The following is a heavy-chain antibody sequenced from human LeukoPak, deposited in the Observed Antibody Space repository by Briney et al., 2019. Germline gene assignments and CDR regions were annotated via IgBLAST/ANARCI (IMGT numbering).Heavy chain of an antibody. CDR1: GDSVSSNSVT. D-gene: IGHD3-10*01. Sequence: SQTLSLTCAISGDSVSSNSVTWNWIRQSPSRGLEWLGRTYYRSKWYNDYAVSVKSRITINADTSKNQFSLQLNSVTPEDTAVYYCTRRGGSGGYYFDYWGQGTLVTVSS. CDR2: TYYRSKWYN. J-gene: IGHJ4*02. CDR3: TRRGGSGGYYFDY. V-gene: IGHV6-1*01.